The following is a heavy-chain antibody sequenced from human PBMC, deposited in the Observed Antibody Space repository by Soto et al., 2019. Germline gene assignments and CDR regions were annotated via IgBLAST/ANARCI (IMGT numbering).Heavy chain of an antibody. CDR3: AKDPYDYGGPGAGTFDY. CDR1: GFTFSSYA. V-gene: IGHV3-23*01. J-gene: IGHJ4*02. CDR2: ISGSGGST. Sequence: GGSLRLSCAASGFTFSSYAMSWVRQAPGKGLEWVSAISGSGGSTYYADSVKGRFTISRDNSKNTLYLQMNSLRAEDTAVYYCAKDPYDYGGPGAGTFDYWGQGTLVTVSS. D-gene: IGHD4-17*01.